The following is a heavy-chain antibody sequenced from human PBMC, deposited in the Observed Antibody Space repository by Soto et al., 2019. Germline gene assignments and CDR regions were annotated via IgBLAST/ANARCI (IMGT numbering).Heavy chain of an antibody. D-gene: IGHD2-15*01. V-gene: IGHV1-69*01. Sequence: SVKVSCKASGGTFSSYAISWVRQAPGQGLEWMGGIIPIFGTANYAQKFQGRVTITADESTSTAYMELSSLRSEDTAVYYCARDCSGGSCYSTDYYYYYSMDVWGQGTTVTVSS. CDR1: GGTFSSYA. J-gene: IGHJ6*02. CDR2: IIPIFGTA. CDR3: ARDCSGGSCYSTDYYYYYSMDV.